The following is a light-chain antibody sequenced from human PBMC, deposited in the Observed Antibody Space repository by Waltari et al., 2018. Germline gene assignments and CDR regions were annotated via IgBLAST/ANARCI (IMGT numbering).Light chain of an antibody. CDR1: SSNIGTNY. Sequence: QSALTQPPAASGTPGQRVTISCSWTSSNIGTNYVYWYQQFPGTAPKLLIFRGDRRASGVPDRFSGAPSGSSASLATSGLRSEDGSIYECAAWDDSLSAVVFGGGTQVTVL. J-gene: IGLJ7*01. V-gene: IGLV1-47*01. CDR2: RGD. CDR3: AAWDDSLSAVV.